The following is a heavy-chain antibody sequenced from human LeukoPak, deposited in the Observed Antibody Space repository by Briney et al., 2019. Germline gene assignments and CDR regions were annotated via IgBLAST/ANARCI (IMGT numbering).Heavy chain of an antibody. D-gene: IGHD3-3*01. Sequence: PGGSLRLSCAAFGFSLSSHGMHWVRQAPGKGLEWVAFIQDNERHIYYADSVKGRFTISRDNSKNTVYLEMDSLRIDDTAVYYCANELWRGPTDAFDIWGRGTMVTVSS. CDR2: IQDNERHI. CDR1: GFSLSSHG. CDR3: ANELWRGPTDAFDI. V-gene: IGHV3-30*02. J-gene: IGHJ3*02.